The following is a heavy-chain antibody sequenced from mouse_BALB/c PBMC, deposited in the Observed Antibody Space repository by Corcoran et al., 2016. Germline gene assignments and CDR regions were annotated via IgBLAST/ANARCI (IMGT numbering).Heavy chain of an antibody. Sequence: QIQLVQSGPELKKPGETVKISCKASGYTFTNYGMNWVKQAPGKGLMWMVWINTYTGAPTYADDFKGRFAFSLETSASTAYLQINNLKNEDTATYFCARGKRWLLVPFDCWGQGTTLTVSS. J-gene: IGHJ2*01. D-gene: IGHD2-3*01. CDR1: GYTFTNYG. CDR3: ARGKRWLLVPFDC. V-gene: IGHV9-3-1*01. CDR2: INTYTGAP.